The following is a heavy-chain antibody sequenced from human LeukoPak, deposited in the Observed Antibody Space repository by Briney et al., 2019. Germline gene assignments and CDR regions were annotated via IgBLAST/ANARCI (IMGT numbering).Heavy chain of an antibody. J-gene: IGHJ4*02. D-gene: IGHD3-16*01. CDR1: GFIFRDYA. CDR3: AKASWVSSADAVL. Sequence: GGSLRLSCVASGFIFRDYAMSWVRQTPAGGLEWVSSLRGDGETFYTDSVKGRFTLSRDHSRNTVYLQLSNLRVEDTAVYYCAKASWVSSADAVLWGQGTMVTVS. CDR2: LRGDGET. V-gene: IGHV3-23*01.